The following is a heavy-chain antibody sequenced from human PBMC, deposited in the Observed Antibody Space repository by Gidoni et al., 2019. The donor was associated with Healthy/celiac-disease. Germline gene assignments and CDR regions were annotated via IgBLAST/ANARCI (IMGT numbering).Heavy chain of an antibody. V-gene: IGHV1-69*02. CDR1: GCTLSSYT. CDR3: ARLAYYITRIPYGMDV. D-gene: IGHD1-20*01. Sequence: QVQLVQSGAEVKKPGSSVKVSCKASGCTLSSYTISWVRQAPGQGLEWMGRIIPILGIANYAQKVQGRVTITADKSTSTAYMELSSLRSEDTAVYYCARLAYYITRIPYGMDVWGQGTTVTVSS. CDR2: IIPILGIA. J-gene: IGHJ6*02.